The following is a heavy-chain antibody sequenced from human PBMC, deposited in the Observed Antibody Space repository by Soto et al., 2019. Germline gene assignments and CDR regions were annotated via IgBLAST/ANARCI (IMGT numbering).Heavy chain of an antibody. D-gene: IGHD6-13*01. CDR1: GGTFSSYT. CDR2: IIPILGIA. V-gene: IGHV1-69*02. J-gene: IGHJ4*02. CDR3: AREGPPIATPD. Sequence: QVQLVQSGAEVKKPGSSVKVSCKASGGTFSSYTISWVRQAPGQGLEWMGRIIPILGIANYAQKFQGRVTITPDKSTSTAYMELSSMRSEDTAVYYCAREGPPIATPDWGQGTLVTVSS.